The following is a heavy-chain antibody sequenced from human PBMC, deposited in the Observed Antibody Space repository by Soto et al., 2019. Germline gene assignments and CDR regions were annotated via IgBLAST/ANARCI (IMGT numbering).Heavy chain of an antibody. CDR2: ISWNSGSI. Sequence: PGGSLRLSCAASGFTFDDYAMHWVRQAPGKGLEWVSGISWNSGSIGYADSVKGRFTISRDNAKNSLYLQMNSLRAEDTALYYCAKARWIAVAGNFDYWGQGTLVTVSS. CDR3: AKARWIAVAGNFDY. J-gene: IGHJ4*02. CDR1: GFTFDDYA. D-gene: IGHD6-19*01. V-gene: IGHV3-9*01.